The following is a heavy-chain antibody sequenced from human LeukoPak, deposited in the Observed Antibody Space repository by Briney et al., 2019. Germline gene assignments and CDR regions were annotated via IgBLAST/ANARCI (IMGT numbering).Heavy chain of an antibody. Sequence: GESPKISCKGSGYSFTSYWISWVRQMSGKGLEWMGKIDPSESYTNYSPSLQGHVTISTDKSINTAYLQWSSLKASDTAMYYCARRNYDILTGYYNDYFDYWGQGTLVTVSS. CDR1: GYSFTSYW. V-gene: IGHV5-10-1*01. D-gene: IGHD3-9*01. J-gene: IGHJ4*02. CDR2: IDPSESYT. CDR3: ARRNYDILTGYYNDYFDY.